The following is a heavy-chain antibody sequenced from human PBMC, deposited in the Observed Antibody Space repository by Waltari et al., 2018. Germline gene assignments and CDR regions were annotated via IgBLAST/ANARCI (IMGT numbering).Heavy chain of an antibody. J-gene: IGHJ6*02. CDR2: IWYDGSNK. CDR1: GFTFSSYG. CDR3: ARDPDFGSDIVVVPAAIDYYYGMDV. Sequence: QVQLVESGGGVVQPGRSLRLSCAASGFTFSSYGMHWVRQAPGKGLEWVAVIWYDGSNKYYADSVKGRFTISRDNSKNTLYLQMNSLRAEDTAVYYCARDPDFGSDIVVVPAAIDYYYGMDVWGQGP. V-gene: IGHV3-33*01. D-gene: IGHD2-2*01.